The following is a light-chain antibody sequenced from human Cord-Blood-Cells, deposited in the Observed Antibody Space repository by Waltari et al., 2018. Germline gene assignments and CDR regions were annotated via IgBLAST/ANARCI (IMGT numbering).Light chain of an antibody. V-gene: IGKV3-11*01. CDR3: QQRINWPFT. Sequence: EIVLTQSPATLSLSPGDRATLPCRASQSVSSYLAWYQQKPGQAPRLLIYDASNRSTGIPARFSGSGSGTDFTLTISRLEPEDFAVYYCQQRINWPFTFGPGTKVDIK. CDR1: QSVSSY. CDR2: DAS. J-gene: IGKJ3*01.